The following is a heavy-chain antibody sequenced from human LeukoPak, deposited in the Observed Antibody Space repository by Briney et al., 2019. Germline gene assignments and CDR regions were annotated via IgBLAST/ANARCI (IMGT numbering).Heavy chain of an antibody. D-gene: IGHD5-12*01. V-gene: IGHV1-46*03. CDR3: ARECSGYGSDY. Sequence: ASVKVSCKASGYTFTSYYMHWVRQAPGQGLEWTGIINPSGGSTSYAQKFQGRVTMTRDTSTSTVCMELSSLRSEDTAVYYCARECSGYGSDYWGQGTLVTVSS. CDR2: INPSGGST. J-gene: IGHJ4*02. CDR1: GYTFTSYY.